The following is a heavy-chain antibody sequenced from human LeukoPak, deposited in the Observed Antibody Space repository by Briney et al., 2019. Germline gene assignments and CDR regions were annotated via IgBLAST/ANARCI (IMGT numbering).Heavy chain of an antibody. J-gene: IGHJ6*02. CDR1: GYTFTSYG. CDR3: AREWLISGYSLRYYYGMDV. Sequence: ASVKVSCKASGYTFTSYGISWVRQAPGQGLEWMGWISAYNGNTNYAQKLQGRVTMTTDTSTSTAYMELRSLRSDDTAVYYCAREWLISGYSLRYYYGMDVWGQGATVTVSS. CDR2: ISAYNGNT. D-gene: IGHD5-12*01. V-gene: IGHV1-18*01.